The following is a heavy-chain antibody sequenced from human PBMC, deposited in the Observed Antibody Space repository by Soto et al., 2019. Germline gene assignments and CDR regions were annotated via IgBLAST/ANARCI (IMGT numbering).Heavy chain of an antibody. CDR3: ARPDEGGYSSNHHYYYALDV. D-gene: IGHD3-22*01. CDR2: IIPIFDIT. J-gene: IGHJ6*02. V-gene: IGHV1-69*01. CDR1: GGTFRSYS. Sequence: QVQLVQSGAEVKKPGSSVKVSCKASGGTFRSYSISWVRQAPGQGLEWMGGIIPIFDITNYAQKFQGRVTITADESTGTAYMELSSLGSDDTAVYSCARPDEGGYSSNHHYYYALDVWGQGTTVTV.